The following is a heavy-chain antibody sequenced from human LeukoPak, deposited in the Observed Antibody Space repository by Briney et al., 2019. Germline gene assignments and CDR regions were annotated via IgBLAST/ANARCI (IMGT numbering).Heavy chain of an antibody. CDR1: GFSFSSYA. D-gene: IGHD1-26*01. J-gene: IGHJ4*02. Sequence: PGGSLRLSCGAYGFSFSSYAMSWFRQAPGKGLEWVSSIGAPGNDTYYADCVEGRFTISRDNSMDRLYLQMSRLRHEDTAVYYCAKDSGSYSDDYWGQGTLVIVSS. CDR3: AKDSGSYSDDY. V-gene: IGHV3-23*01. CDR2: IGAPGNDT.